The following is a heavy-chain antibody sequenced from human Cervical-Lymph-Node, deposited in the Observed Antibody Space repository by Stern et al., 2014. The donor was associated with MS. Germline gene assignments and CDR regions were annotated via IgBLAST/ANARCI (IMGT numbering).Heavy chain of an antibody. D-gene: IGHD4-23*01. CDR3: TREHHGGNFAS. CDR1: GASFSTNA. CDR2: IVSIFDKA. V-gene: IGHV1-69*01. J-gene: IGHJ4*02. Sequence: QVQLVQSGAEVTKPGSSVKVSCKASGASFSTNALSWVRQAPGQGLAWMGAIVSIFDKANYAQRFRGRVTITADESTSTAYLDLSSLRSGDTAVYFCTREHHGGNFASWGQGTLVTVSS.